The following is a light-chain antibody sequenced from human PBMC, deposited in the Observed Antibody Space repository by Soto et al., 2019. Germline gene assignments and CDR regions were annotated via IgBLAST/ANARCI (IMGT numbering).Light chain of an antibody. Sequence: SYELTQPPSVSVAPGKTARITCGGNNIGSKSVHWYQQKPGQAPVLVIYYDSDRPSGIPERFSGSNSGNTATLTISRVEAGDEADYYCQVWDSSSDHHVVFGGGTQVTVL. CDR1: NIGSKS. CDR3: QVWDSSSDHHVV. V-gene: IGLV3-21*04. J-gene: IGLJ2*01. CDR2: YDS.